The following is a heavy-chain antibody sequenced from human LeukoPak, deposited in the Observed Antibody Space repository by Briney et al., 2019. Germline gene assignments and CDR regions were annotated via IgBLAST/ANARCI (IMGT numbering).Heavy chain of an antibody. CDR3: ARDQGGSPFDY. CDR1: GFTFSSYG. J-gene: IGHJ4*02. V-gene: IGHV3-33*01. D-gene: IGHD1-26*01. Sequence: GGSLRLSCAASGFTFSSYGMHWVRQAPGKRLEWVAVIWSDGNNKNYPDSVKGRFTISRDNSKNTLYLQMNSLRAEDTAVYYCARDQGGSPFDYWGQGTLVTVSS. CDR2: IWSDGNNK.